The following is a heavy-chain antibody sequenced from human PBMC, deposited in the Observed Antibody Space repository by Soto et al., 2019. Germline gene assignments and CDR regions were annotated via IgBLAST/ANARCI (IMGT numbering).Heavy chain of an antibody. CDR1: GVSVTGYT. CDR2: VFSSVSA. CDR3: ARDGMTTGDA. D-gene: IGHD2-21*02. J-gene: IGHJ4*02. V-gene: IGHV4-4*07. Sequence: QLQLQESGPGQVRPSETLSLTCISSGVSVTGYTWRLVRQPANKGLAWIGRVFSSVSATYNPSLKSRVIISMDTAEKRIALKFDAGTAADAGVYFCARDGMTTGDAWGPGTLVTVSS.